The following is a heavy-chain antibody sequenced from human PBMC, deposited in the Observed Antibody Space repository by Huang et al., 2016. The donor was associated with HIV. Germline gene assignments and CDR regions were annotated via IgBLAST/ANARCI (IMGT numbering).Heavy chain of an antibody. CDR1: GYTFNIYD. D-gene: IGHD4-4*01. Sequence: QVQLVQSGAEVKKPGAAVKVSCQASGYTFNIYDINWVRQAPGQGLEWMGWIINYNGNTKYVQKFQGRVTMTSDTSTSTAYMELRSLRFDDTAVYYCARVDGYSNFLHFDYWGQGTLVTVSS. J-gene: IGHJ4*02. V-gene: IGHV1-18*01. CDR2: IINYNGNT. CDR3: ARVDGYSNFLHFDY.